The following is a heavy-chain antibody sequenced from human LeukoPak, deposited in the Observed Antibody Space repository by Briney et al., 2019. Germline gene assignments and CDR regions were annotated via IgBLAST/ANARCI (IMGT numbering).Heavy chain of an antibody. V-gene: IGHV4-4*02. CDR1: GGSISSSNW. CDR2: IYHSGST. D-gene: IGHD3-10*01. Sequence: SETLSLTCAVSGGSISSSNWWSWVRQPPGKGLEWIGEIYHSGSTNYNPSLKSRVTISVDKSKNQFSLKLSSVTAADTAVYYCASFYGSGGYYFDYWGQGTLVTVSS. CDR3: ASFYGSGGYYFDY. J-gene: IGHJ4*02.